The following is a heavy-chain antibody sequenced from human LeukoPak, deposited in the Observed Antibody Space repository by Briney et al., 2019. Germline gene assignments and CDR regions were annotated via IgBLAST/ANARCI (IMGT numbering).Heavy chain of an antibody. CDR1: GGTFSSYA. V-gene: IGHV1-69*05. CDR3: ARELILQNYFDY. Sequence: SVTVSCKASGGTFSSYAISWVRQAPGQGLEWMGGIIPIFGTANYAQKFQGRVTITTDESTSTAYMELSSLRSEDTAVYYCARELILQNYFDYWGQGTLVTVSS. CDR2: IIPIFGTA. D-gene: IGHD2-21*01. J-gene: IGHJ4*02.